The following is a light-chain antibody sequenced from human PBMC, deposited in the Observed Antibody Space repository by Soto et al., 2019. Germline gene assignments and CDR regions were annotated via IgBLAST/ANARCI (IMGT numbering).Light chain of an antibody. CDR2: SKD. V-gene: IGLV1-44*01. J-gene: IGLJ2*01. CDR3: AAWDDSLNGVV. CDR1: SSNMGSNN. Sequence: QSVLTQPPSASGTPGQRVTISCSGSSSNMGSNNVNWYQQLPGAAPKLLIYSKDQRPSGVPDRFSGSKSGTSASLAISGLQSEDEADYCCAAWDDSLNGVVFGGGTQLTVL.